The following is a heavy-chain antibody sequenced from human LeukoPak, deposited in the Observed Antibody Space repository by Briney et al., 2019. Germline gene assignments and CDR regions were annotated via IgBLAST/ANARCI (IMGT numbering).Heavy chain of an antibody. CDR1: GGSISSSSYY. D-gene: IGHD2/OR15-2a*01. V-gene: IGHV4-39*07. CDR3: ARTLRDTGYDYMDG. J-gene: IGHJ6*03. CDR2: IYYSGST. Sequence: SETLSLTCTVSGGSISSSSYYWGWIRQPPGKGLEWIGSIYYSGSTYYNPSLKSRVTISVDTSKNQFSLKLSSVTAADTAVYYCARTLRDTGYDYMDGWGEGTTGTVSS.